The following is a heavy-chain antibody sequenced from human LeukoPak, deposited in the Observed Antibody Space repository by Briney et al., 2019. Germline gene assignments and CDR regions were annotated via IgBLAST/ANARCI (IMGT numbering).Heavy chain of an antibody. D-gene: IGHD2-15*01. CDR2: INPNSGGT. Sequence: GASVKVSCKTSGYTFTDYYMHWVRQAPGQGLEWMGWINPNSGGTNYAQRLQGRVTMTRDTSISAAYMELSRLISDDTAVYYCARDLGRPGSGSKNLFDSWGQGTLVTVSS. CDR1: GYTFTDYY. CDR3: ARDLGRPGSGSKNLFDS. J-gene: IGHJ5*01. V-gene: IGHV1-2*02.